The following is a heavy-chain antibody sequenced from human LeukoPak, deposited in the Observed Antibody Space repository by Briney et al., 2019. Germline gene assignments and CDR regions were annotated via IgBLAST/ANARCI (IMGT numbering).Heavy chain of an antibody. V-gene: IGHV4-39*01. CDR3: ARQREYSSSSLNWLDP. CDR2: IYYSGST. J-gene: IGHJ5*02. CDR1: GGSISSSSYY. D-gene: IGHD6-13*01. Sequence: SETLSLTCTVSGGSISSSSYYWGWIRQPPGKGLEWIGSIYYSGSTYYNPSLKSRVTISVDTSKNQFSLKLSSVTAADTAVYYCARQREYSSSSLNWLDPWGQGTLVTVSS.